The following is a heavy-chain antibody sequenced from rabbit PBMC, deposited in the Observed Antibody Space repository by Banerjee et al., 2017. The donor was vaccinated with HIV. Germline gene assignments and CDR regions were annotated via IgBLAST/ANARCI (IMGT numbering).Heavy chain of an antibody. CDR1: GFDFSSYG. CDR2: IYGGGSGST. V-gene: IGHV1S45*01. J-gene: IGHJ4*01. Sequence: QQQLVESGGGLVKPGASLKLSCKASGFDFSSYGVSWVRQAPGKGLEWIACIYGGGSGSTYYASWAKGRVTISKTSSTTVTLQMTSLTAADTATYFCARGPGMSCWDLWGQGTLVTVS. CDR3: ARGPGMSCWDL. D-gene: IGHD3-1*01.